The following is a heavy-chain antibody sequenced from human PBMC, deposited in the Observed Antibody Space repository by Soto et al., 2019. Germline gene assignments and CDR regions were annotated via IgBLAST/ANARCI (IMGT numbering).Heavy chain of an antibody. Sequence: SETLSLTCAIYGGSFSRYYWNWIRQSPGEGLEWIGEINHSGSTNYNPSLKSRVTISVDTSRNQFSLKLSSVTAADTAVYYCARGLSITNTFYYYYAMDVWGQGTTVTVSS. CDR2: INHSGST. J-gene: IGHJ6*02. CDR3: ARGLSITNTFYYYYAMDV. CDR1: GGSFSRYY. V-gene: IGHV4-34*01. D-gene: IGHD2-8*01.